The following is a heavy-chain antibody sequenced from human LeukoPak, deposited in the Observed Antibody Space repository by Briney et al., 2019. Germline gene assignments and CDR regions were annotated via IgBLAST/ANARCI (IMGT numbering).Heavy chain of an antibody. CDR1: GFDFNTYS. Sequence: KPGGSLRLSCAASGFDFNTYSMNWVRQAPGKGLEWVSSISSSSSFIYYAESIKGRFTISRDNAKNSLFLQMNSLGAEDTAVYYCARDYYDSSGYYYAFDYWGQGTLVTVSS. V-gene: IGHV3-21*01. D-gene: IGHD3-22*01. CDR2: ISSSSSFI. CDR3: ARDYYDSSGYYYAFDY. J-gene: IGHJ4*02.